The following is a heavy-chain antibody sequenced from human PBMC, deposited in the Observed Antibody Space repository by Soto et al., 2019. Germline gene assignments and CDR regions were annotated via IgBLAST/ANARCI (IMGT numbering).Heavy chain of an antibody. CDR1: GFTFSSYE. V-gene: IGHV3-48*03. CDR3: ARDGCSSTRCYYYYGMDV. J-gene: IGHJ6*02. D-gene: IGHD2-2*01. Sequence: QPGGSLRLSCAASGFTFSSYEMNWVRQAPGKGLEWVSYISSSGSTIYYADSVKGRFTISRDNAKNSLYLQMNSLRAEDTAVYYCARDGCSSTRCYYYYGMDVWGQGTTVTVSS. CDR2: ISSSGSTI.